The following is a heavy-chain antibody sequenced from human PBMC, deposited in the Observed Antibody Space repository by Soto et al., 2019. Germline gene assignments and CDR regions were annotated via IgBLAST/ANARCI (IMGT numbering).Heavy chain of an antibody. J-gene: IGHJ4*02. CDR1: GGSISSGDYY. CDR2: IYYSGST. V-gene: IGHV4-30-4*01. Sequence: SSETLSLTCTVSGGSISSGDYYWSWIRQPPGKGLEWIGYIYYSGSTYYNPSLKSRVTISVDTSKNQFSLKLSSVTAADTAVYYCARGGYGSGTFDYWGQGTLVTVSS. D-gene: IGHD3-10*01. CDR3: ARGGYGSGTFDY.